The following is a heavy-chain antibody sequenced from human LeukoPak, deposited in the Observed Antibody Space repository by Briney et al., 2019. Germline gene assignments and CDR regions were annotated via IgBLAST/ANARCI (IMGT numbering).Heavy chain of an antibody. D-gene: IGHD4-11*01. CDR1: GFTFSSYS. CDR2: ISSSSSYI. J-gene: IGHJ4*02. Sequence: GGSLRLSCAASGFTFSSYSMNWVRQAPGKGLEWVSSISSSSSYIYYADSVKGRFTISRDNAKSSLYLQMNSLRAEDTAVYYCAKDYDYSNLLYFDYWGQGTLVTVSS. CDR3: AKDYDYSNLLYFDY. V-gene: IGHV3-21*04.